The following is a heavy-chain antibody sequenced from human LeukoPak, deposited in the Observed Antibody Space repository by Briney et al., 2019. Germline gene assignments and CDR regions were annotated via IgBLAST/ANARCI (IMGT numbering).Heavy chain of an antibody. Sequence: SETLSLTCTVSGDSITTDNFFWNWIRQPAGKGLEWIGRVKPSGGTDYNPSLTSRVIISVDTSRTQYSLRLSSVTAADTAVYYCARYRSGYLDYWGQGTLVTVSS. CDR1: GDSITTDNFF. D-gene: IGHD1-1*01. CDR3: ARYRSGYLDY. V-gene: IGHV4-61*02. CDR2: VKPSGGT. J-gene: IGHJ4*02.